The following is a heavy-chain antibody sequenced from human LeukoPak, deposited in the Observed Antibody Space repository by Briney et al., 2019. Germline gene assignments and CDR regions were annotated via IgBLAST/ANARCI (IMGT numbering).Heavy chain of an antibody. J-gene: IGHJ3*02. CDR3: SRDRNAASHSFDI. V-gene: IGHV4-59*12. D-gene: IGHD2-15*01. CDR1: GGSISSYY. CDR2: IYYNGNT. Sequence: SETLSLTCTVSGGSISSYYWSWLRQPPGKGLEWIGSIYYNGNTYYNPSLKSRVTISLDTSKNQFSLKVNSVSAADTAVYYCSRDRNAASHSFDIWGQGTMVTVSS.